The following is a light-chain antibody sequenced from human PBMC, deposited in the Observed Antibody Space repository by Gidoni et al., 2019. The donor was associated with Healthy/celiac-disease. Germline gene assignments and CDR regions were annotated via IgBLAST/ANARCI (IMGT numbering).Light chain of an antibody. Sequence: QSVLQQPPSVSVAPGPRVTIPCTGSRSNIGAGYDVHWYQQLPGTAPKLLIYGNSNRPSGVPDRFSGSKSGTSASLAITGLQAEDEADYYCQSYDSSLSGSVVFGGGTKLTVL. CDR1: RSNIGAGYD. V-gene: IGLV1-40*01. CDR3: QSYDSSLSGSVV. J-gene: IGLJ2*01. CDR2: GNS.